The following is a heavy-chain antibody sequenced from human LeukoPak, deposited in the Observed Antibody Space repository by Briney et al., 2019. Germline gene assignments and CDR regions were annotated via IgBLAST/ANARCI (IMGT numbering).Heavy chain of an antibody. CDR3: ARDFGSGSYSGNWFDP. CDR1: GGSFSGYY. D-gene: IGHD3-10*01. CDR2: INHSGST. Sequence: SETLSLTCAVYGGSFSGYYWSWIRQPPGKGLEWIGEINHSGSTNYNPSLKSRVTISVDTSKNQFSLKLSSVTAADTAVYYCARDFGSGSYSGNWFDPWGQGTLVTVSS. J-gene: IGHJ5*02. V-gene: IGHV4-34*01.